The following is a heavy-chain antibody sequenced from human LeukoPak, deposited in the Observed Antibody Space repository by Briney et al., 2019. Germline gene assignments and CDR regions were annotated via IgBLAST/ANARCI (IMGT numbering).Heavy chain of an antibody. J-gene: IGHJ6*02. CDR3: ARSMYYYYYGMDV. CDR1: GGSFSGYY. Sequence: SETLSLTCAVYGGSFSGYYWGWIRQPPGKGLEWIGEINHSGSTNYNPSLKSRVTISVDTSKNQFSLKLSSVTAADTAVYYCARSMYYYYYGMDVWGQGITVTVSS. CDR2: INHSGST. V-gene: IGHV4-34*01.